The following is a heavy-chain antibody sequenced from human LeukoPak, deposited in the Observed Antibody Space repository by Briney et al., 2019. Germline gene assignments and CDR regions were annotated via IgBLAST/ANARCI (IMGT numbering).Heavy chain of an antibody. V-gene: IGHV4-59*02. J-gene: IGHJ6*02. D-gene: IGHD4-23*01. CDR3: ARDQGNSLGMDA. Sequence: ETPSLTCTVSGGSVTSYYWSWIGQPPGKGLEWIGYIHYSGDTNYNPSLMSRVTISVDTSKNQLSLKLTSVTAADTAVYYCARDQGNSLGMDAWGQGTTVTVSS. CDR1: GGSVTSYY. CDR2: IHYSGDT.